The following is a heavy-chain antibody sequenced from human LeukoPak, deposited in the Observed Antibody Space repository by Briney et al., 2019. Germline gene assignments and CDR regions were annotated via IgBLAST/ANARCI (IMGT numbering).Heavy chain of an antibody. CDR1: GGSISTHS. Sequence: PSETLSLTCSVSGGSISTHSWHWIRQSPGRGLEWIAYIHSSGSTSYDPSLKSRVTISVDTSKNEFSLKLTSVNAADTAVYYCARDRPGGSSLDYWGQGILVTVSS. D-gene: IGHD6-13*01. CDR2: IHSSGST. V-gene: IGHV4-59*11. J-gene: IGHJ4*02. CDR3: ARDRPGGSSLDY.